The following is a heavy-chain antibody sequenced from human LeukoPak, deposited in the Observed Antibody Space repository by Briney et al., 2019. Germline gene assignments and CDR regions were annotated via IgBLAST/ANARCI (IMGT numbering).Heavy chain of an antibody. J-gene: IGHJ4*02. Sequence: GGSLKISCKCSGYSFTNYWIGWVRQMPGKGLEWMGIIYPGDSDTTYSPSFQGHVTISADKSISTAYLQWSSLKASDTAMYYCARRALYGDYANFDYWGQGTLVTVSS. CDR3: ARRALYGDYANFDY. CDR2: IYPGDSDT. CDR1: GYSFTNYW. D-gene: IGHD4-17*01. V-gene: IGHV5-51*01.